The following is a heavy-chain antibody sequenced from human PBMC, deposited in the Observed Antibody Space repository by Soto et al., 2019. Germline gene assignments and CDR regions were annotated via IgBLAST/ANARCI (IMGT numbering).Heavy chain of an antibody. CDR2: ISYDGSNK. J-gene: IGHJ4*02. V-gene: IGHV3-30*03. CDR1: GFTFSSYG. D-gene: IGHD5-18*01. Sequence: GGSLRLSCAAPGFTFSSYGMHWVRQAPGKGLEWVAVISYDGSNKYYADSVKGRFTISRDNSKNTLYLQMNSLRAEDTAVYYCARDSLIAVDTAMVRGSFDYWGQGTLVTVSS. CDR3: ARDSLIAVDTAMVRGSFDY.